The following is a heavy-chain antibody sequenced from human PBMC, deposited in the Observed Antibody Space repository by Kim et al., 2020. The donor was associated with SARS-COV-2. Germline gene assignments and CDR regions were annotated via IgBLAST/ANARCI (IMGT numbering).Heavy chain of an antibody. Sequence: TYYNPALKSRVTISVDTSKNQFSLMLGSVTATDTSVYYCARQQLANWFDPWGQGTLVTVSS. CDR2: T. V-gene: IGHV4-39*01. J-gene: IGHJ5*02. D-gene: IGHD1-1*01. CDR3: ARQQLANWFDP.